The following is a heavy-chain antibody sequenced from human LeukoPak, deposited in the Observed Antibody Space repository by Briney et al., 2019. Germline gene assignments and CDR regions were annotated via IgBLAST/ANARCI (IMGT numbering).Heavy chain of an antibody. V-gene: IGHV3-23*01. CDR3: ARDRRRKEAYYDFWSGYYTFAYGMDV. CDR1: GFTFSSYW. Sequence: GGSLRLSCAASGFTFSSYWMSWVRQAPGKGLEWVSAISGSGGSTYYADSVKGRFTISRDNSKNTLYLQMNSLRAEDTAVYYCARDRRRKEAYYDFWSGYYTFAYGMDVWGQGTTVTVSS. D-gene: IGHD3-3*01. CDR2: ISGSGGST. J-gene: IGHJ6*02.